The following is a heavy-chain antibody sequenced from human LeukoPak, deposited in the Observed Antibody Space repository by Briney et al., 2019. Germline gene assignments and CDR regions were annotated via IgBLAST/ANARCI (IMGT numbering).Heavy chain of an antibody. J-gene: IGHJ3*02. CDR3: ARLVITGTTTYAFDT. CDR1: GFTFSSYS. D-gene: IGHD1-7*01. V-gene: IGHV3-48*04. CDR2: ISSSSSTI. Sequence: GGSLRLSCAASGFTFSSYSMNWVRQAPGKGLEWVSYISSSSSTIYYADSVKGRFTISRDNAKNSLYLQMNSLRAEDTAVYYCARLVITGTTTYAFDTWGQGTMVTVSS.